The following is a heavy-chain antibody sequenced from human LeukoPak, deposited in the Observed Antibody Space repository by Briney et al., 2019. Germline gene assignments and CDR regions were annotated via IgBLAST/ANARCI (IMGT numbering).Heavy chain of an antibody. CDR2: ISSSSSYI. D-gene: IGHD3-3*01. J-gene: IGHJ4*02. CDR1: GFTFSSYS. V-gene: IGHV3-21*01. Sequence: GGSLRLSCAASGFTFSSYSMNWVRQAPGKGLEWVSSISSSSSYIYYADSVKGRFTISRDNAKNSLYLQMNSLRAEDTAVYYCARAPGYDFWSGYGSDYWGQGTPVTVSS. CDR3: ARAPGYDFWSGYGSDY.